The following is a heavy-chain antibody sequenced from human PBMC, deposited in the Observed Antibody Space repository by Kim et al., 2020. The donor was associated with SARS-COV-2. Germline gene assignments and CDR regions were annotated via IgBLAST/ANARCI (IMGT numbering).Heavy chain of an antibody. CDR3: NRNLSF. CDR1: GFTFSGSA. Sequence: GGSLRLSCAASGFTFSGSAIHWVRQASGKGLEWVGRVRSKAKNYATEYAASVKGRFTISRDESKHTAYLQMNSLKTEETAVYYCNRNLSFWGQGTLVTVSS. CDR2: VRSKAKNYAT. J-gene: IGHJ4*02. V-gene: IGHV3-73*01.